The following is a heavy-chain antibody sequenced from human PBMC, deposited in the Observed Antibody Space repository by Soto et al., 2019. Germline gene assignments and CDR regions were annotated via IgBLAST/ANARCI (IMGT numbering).Heavy chain of an antibody. CDR1: GFTFSSYA. CDR2: ISYDGSNK. CDR3: ARDEWVGDFWSGYPIDY. D-gene: IGHD3-3*01. V-gene: IGHV3-30-3*01. J-gene: IGHJ4*02. Sequence: PGGSLRLSCAASGFTFSSYAMHWVRQAPGKGLEWVAVISYDGSNKYYADSVKGRFTISRDNSKNTLYLQMNSLRAEDTAVYYCARDEWVGDFWSGYPIDYWGQGTLVTVSS.